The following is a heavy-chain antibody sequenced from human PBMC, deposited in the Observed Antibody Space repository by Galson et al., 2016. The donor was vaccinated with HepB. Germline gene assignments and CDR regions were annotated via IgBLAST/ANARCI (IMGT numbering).Heavy chain of an antibody. J-gene: IGHJ4*02. CDR1: GFTFSRNG. CDR3: AKDRSGSWSFDY. Sequence: SLRLSCAASGFTFSRNGMHWVRQAPGKGLQWVAVISHDGSDKYYADSVKGRFTVSRDNSKNTVYLEMNSLRGADTAVYYCAKDRSGSWSFDYWGQGTLVTVSS. V-gene: IGHV3-30*18. D-gene: IGHD6-13*01. CDR2: ISHDGSDK.